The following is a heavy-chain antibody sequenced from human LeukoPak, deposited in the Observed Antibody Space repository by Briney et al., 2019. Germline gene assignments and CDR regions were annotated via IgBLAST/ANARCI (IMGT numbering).Heavy chain of an antibody. D-gene: IGHD2-2*01. CDR1: GYTFTSYH. CDR3: ARAIGCSSTSCPYTYYYYGMDV. V-gene: IGHV1-46*01. J-gene: IGHJ6*04. CDR2: INPSGGST. Sequence: GASVKVSCKASGYTFTSYHMHWVRQAPGQGLEWMGIINPSGGSTSYAQKFQGRVTMTRDTSTSTVYMELSSLRSEDTAVYYCARAIGCSSTSCPYTYYYYGMDVWGKGTTVTVSS.